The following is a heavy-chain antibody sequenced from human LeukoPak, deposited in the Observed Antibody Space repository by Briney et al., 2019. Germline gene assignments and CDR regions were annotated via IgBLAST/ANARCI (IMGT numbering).Heavy chain of an antibody. J-gene: IGHJ4*02. CDR1: GGSISSYY. V-gene: IGHV4-59*08. CDR2: IYYSEST. Sequence: SETLSLTCTVSGGSISSYYWSWIRQPPGKGLEWIGYIYYSESTNYNPSLKSRVTISVDTSKNQFSLKLSSVTAADTAVYYCARRSGYYSFDYWGQGTLVTVSS. D-gene: IGHD3-22*01. CDR3: ARRSGYYSFDY.